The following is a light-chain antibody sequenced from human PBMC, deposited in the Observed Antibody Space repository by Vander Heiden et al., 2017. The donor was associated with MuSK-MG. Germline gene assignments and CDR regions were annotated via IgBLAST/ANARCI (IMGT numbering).Light chain of an antibody. CDR2: DAS. V-gene: IGKV3-20*01. CDR3: QQRNT. Sequence: EIVLTQSPGTLSLSPGERATLSCRTSQSVSSTYLAWYQQKPGQAPRLLIYDASSRATGIPDRLSGSGSGTDFTLTISRLEPEDFAVYYCQQRNTFGQGTKLEIK. CDR1: QSVSSTY. J-gene: IGKJ2*01.